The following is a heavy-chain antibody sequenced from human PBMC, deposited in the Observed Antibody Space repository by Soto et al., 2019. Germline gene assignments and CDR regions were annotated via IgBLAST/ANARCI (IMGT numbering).Heavy chain of an antibody. D-gene: IGHD2-15*01. V-gene: IGHV5-51*01. J-gene: IGHJ4*02. CDR2: VYPGDSDT. CDR1: GYSFTTYW. Sequence: GESLKISCKGSGYSFTTYWIGWVRQMPGKGLEWMGIVYPGDSDTRYSPSFQGQVTFSADKSITTAYLQWSSLKASDTAMYYCARRLCSRGTCYFDYWGQGPLVTVSS. CDR3: ARRLCSRGTCYFDY.